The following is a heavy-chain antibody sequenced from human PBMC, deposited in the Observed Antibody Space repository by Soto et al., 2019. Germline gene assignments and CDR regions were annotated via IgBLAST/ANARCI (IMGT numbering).Heavy chain of an antibody. D-gene: IGHD3-10*01. CDR1: GGSISSSSYY. Sequence: SETLSLTCTVSGGSISSSSYYWGWIRQPPRKGLEWIGSIYYSGSTYYNPSLKSRVTISVDTSKNQFSLKLSSVTAADTAVYYCASPPLDYGSGSYSVSDYWGQGTLVTVSS. V-gene: IGHV4-39*01. J-gene: IGHJ4*02. CDR2: IYYSGST. CDR3: ASPPLDYGSGSYSVSDY.